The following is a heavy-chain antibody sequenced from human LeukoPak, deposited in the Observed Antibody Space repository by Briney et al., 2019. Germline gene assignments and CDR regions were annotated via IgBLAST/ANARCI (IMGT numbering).Heavy chain of an antibody. CDR3: ARGRSG. CDR2: INHSGST. CDR1: GGSFSGYY. Sequence: SETLSLTCAVYGGSFSGYYWSWIRQPPGKGPEWIGEINHSGSTNYNPSLKSRVTISVDTSKNQFSLKLSSVTAADTAVYYCARGRSGWGQGTLVTVSS. D-gene: IGHD6-25*01. V-gene: IGHV4-34*01. J-gene: IGHJ4*02.